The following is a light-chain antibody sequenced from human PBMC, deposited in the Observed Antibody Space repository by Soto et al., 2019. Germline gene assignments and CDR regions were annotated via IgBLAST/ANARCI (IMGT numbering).Light chain of an antibody. CDR3: QQYNDLST. V-gene: IGKV1-5*03. CDR2: KAS. J-gene: IGKJ4*01. CDR1: QTIGTW. Sequence: DIQMTQSPSTLSASVGDTVTITCRASQTIGTWLAWYQQKPAKAPKLLIYKASTLESGVPSRFSCSESGTEFTLTISSLQADDFATYYCQQYNDLSTFGGGTKVEIK.